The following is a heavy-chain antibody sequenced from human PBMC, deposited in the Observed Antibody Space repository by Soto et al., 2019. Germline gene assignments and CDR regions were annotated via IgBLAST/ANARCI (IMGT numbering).Heavy chain of an antibody. CDR3: AREFFGAGNWFDP. D-gene: IGHD3-3*01. Sequence: SETLSLTCTVSGGSISSGGYYWTWIRQHPGKGLEWIGYNYYSGITYYNPSLKSRVTISVDTSKNQFSLKLSSVTAADTAVYYCAREFFGAGNWFDPWGQGTLVTVSS. CDR2: NYYSGIT. CDR1: GGSISSGGYY. V-gene: IGHV4-31*03. J-gene: IGHJ5*02.